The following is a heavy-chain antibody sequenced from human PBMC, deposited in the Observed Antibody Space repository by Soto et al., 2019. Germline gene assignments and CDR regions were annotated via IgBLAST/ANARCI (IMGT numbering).Heavy chain of an antibody. Sequence: SETLSLTCTVSGGSISSYYWSWIRQPPGKGLEWIGYIYYSGSTNYNPSLKSRVTISVDTSKNQFSLKLSSVTAADTAVYYCAITLAAQQDYYYGMDVWGQGTTVTVSS. D-gene: IGHD6-6*01. CDR3: AITLAAQQDYYYGMDV. J-gene: IGHJ6*02. V-gene: IGHV4-59*01. CDR1: GGSISSYY. CDR2: IYYSGST.